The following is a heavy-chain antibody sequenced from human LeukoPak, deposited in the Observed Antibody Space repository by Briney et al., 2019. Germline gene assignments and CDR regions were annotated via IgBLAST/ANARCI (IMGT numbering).Heavy chain of an antibody. CDR1: GGSISSSSYY. D-gene: IGHD6-13*01. V-gene: IGHV4-39*01. CDR3: ARQSIAAAVGFDP. Sequence: PSETLSLTCTVSGGSISSSSYYWGWIRQPPGKGLEWIGSIYYSGSTYYNPSLKSRVTISVDTSKNQFSLKLSSVTAADTAVYYCARQSIAAAVGFDPWGQGTLVTVSS. J-gene: IGHJ5*02. CDR2: IYYSGST.